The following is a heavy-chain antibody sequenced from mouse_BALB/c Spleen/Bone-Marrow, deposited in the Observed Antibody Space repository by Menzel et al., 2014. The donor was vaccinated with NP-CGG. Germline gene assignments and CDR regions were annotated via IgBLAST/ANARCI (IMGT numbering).Heavy chain of an antibody. CDR1: GFSLTNYG. CDR2: IWAGGST. V-gene: IGHV2-9*02. J-gene: IGHJ1*01. D-gene: IGHD1-1*01. Sequence: VQLVESGPGLVAPPQSLSIPCTVSGFSLTNYGLHWVRQPPGKGLEWLGLIWAGGSTNYNSALMSRLSISKDNSKSQVFLKMNSLQTDDTAMYYCARKDYGSRGGYFDVWGAGTTVTVSS. CDR3: ARKDYGSRGGYFDV.